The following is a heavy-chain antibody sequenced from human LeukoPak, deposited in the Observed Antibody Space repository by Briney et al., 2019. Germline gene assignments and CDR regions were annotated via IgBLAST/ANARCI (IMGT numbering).Heavy chain of an antibody. Sequence: AGGSLRLSCTASGYTFSSYAMTWVRQAPGEGLEWVSAISGSGANTYYADSVKGRFAASRDNTKDTLYLQMRGLRAEDTAVYYCARGRSGYGPFDAFDIWGHGTWVTVSS. J-gene: IGHJ3*02. CDR2: ISGSGANT. CDR1: GYTFSSYA. V-gene: IGHV3-23*01. CDR3: ARGRSGYGPFDAFDI. D-gene: IGHD3-22*01.